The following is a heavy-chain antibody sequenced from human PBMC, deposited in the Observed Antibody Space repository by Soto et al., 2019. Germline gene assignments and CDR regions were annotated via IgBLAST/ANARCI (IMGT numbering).Heavy chain of an antibody. V-gene: IGHV4-59*08. CDR1: GGSISSYY. D-gene: IGHD2-2*01. CDR2: VYYSGST. CDR3: ARGYCSSTSCYAGDYYYYMDV. Sequence: ETLSLTCTVSGGSISSYYWSWIRQPPGKGLEWIGYVYYSGSTNYNPSLKSRVTISVDTSKNQFSLKLSSVTAADTAVYYCARGYCSSTSCYAGDYYYYMDVWGKGTTVTVSS. J-gene: IGHJ6*03.